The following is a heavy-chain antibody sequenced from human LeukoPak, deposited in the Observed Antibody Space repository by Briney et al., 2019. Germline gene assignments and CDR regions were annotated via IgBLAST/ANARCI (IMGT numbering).Heavy chain of an antibody. J-gene: IGHJ6*02. Sequence: GGSLRLSCAASGFTFSSYSMNWVRQAPGKGLEWVSSISSSSSYIYYADSVKGRFTISRDNAKNSLYLQMNGLRAEDTAVYYCARDKRWQWLTTPPYYYYGMDVWGQGTTVTVSS. CDR3: ARDKRWQWLTTPPYYYYGMDV. D-gene: IGHD6-19*01. V-gene: IGHV3-21*01. CDR2: ISSSSSYI. CDR1: GFTFSSYS.